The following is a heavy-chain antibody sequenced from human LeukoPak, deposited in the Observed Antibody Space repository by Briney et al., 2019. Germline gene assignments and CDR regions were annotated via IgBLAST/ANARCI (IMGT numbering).Heavy chain of an antibody. CDR1: GDSISSYY. V-gene: IGHV4-4*07. Sequence: PSETLSLTCTVSGDSISSYYWSWIRQPAGKGLEWIGRIYTSVSTKYNPSLKSRVTMSVDTSTNQFSLKLSSVTAADTAVYYCARQHSKTPSYFDYWGQGTLVTVSS. CDR2: IYTSVST. J-gene: IGHJ4*02. CDR3: ARQHSKTPSYFDY.